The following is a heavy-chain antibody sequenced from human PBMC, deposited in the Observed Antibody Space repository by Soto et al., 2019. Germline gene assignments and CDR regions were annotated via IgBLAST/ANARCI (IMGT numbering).Heavy chain of an antibody. CDR2: INWNGGST. D-gene: IGHD5-12*01. CDR1: GFTFDDYR. CDR3: ARDRGGNDYDH. Sequence: EVHLVESGGGVVRPGGSLRLSCAASGFTFDDYRLTWVRQAPGKGLEWVSGINWNGGSTGYADSVKGRFTISRDNAKNSLYLQINSLRAEDTALYHCARDRGGNDYDHCGQGTLVTVSS. J-gene: IGHJ4*02. V-gene: IGHV3-20*01.